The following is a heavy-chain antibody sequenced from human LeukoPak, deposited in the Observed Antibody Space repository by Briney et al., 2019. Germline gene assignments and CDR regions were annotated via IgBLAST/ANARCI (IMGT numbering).Heavy chain of an antibody. J-gene: IGHJ4*02. CDR3: ARGSGWQLVLGY. V-gene: IGHV4-61*02. D-gene: IGHD6-6*01. Sequence: SETLSLTCTVSGGSISSGTYFWTWIRQPAGKGLEWIGRIYTSGSTNYNPSLKSRVTISVDTSKNQFSLKLSSVTAADTAVYYCARGSGWQLVLGYWGQGTLVTVSS. CDR1: GGSISSGTYF. CDR2: IYTSGST.